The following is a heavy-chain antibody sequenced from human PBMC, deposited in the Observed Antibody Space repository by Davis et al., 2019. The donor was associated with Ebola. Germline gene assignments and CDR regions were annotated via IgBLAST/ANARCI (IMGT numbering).Heavy chain of an antibody. CDR1: GGTFSSYA. Sequence: SVKVSCKASGGTFSSYAISWVRQAPGQGLEWMGGIIPIFGTANYAQKFQGRVTITADESTSTAYMELSSLRSEDTAVYYWAREDPYGSGSYLFDYWGQGTLVTVSS. D-gene: IGHD3-10*01. V-gene: IGHV1-69*13. CDR3: AREDPYGSGSYLFDY. CDR2: IIPIFGTA. J-gene: IGHJ4*02.